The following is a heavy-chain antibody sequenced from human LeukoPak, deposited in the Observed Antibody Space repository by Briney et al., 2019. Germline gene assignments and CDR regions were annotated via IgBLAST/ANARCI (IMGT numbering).Heavy chain of an antibody. Sequence: PGGSLRLSCAASGFTFSSYRMSWVRQAPGKGLEWVANIKQDGSEKYYVDSVKGRFTISRDNAKNSLYLQMNSLRAEDTAVYYCARVVHDFWSGSSYYFDYWGQGTLVTVSS. CDR3: ARVVHDFWSGSSYYFDY. CDR2: IKQDGSEK. V-gene: IGHV3-7*01. CDR1: GFTFSSYR. J-gene: IGHJ4*02. D-gene: IGHD3-3*01.